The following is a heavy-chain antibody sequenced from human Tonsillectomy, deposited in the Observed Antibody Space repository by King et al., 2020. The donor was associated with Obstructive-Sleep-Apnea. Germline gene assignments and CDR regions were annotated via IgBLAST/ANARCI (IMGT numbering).Heavy chain of an antibody. CDR3: ARDFHYGVDV. V-gene: IGHV3-74*01. J-gene: IGHJ6*02. Sequence: VQLVESGGGLVQPGGSLRLSCVASGLTFSSFWMHWVRQAPGKGLVWVSRIKSGGSSTNYADSVKGRFTISRDNAKNTLYLQMNSLRAEDTAVYYCARDFHYGVDVWGQGTTVTVSS. CDR2: IKSGGSST. CDR1: GLTFSSFW.